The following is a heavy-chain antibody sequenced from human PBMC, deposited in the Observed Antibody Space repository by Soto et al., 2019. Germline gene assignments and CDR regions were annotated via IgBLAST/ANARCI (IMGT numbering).Heavy chain of an antibody. Sequence: GASVKVSCKASGGTFSSYAISGVRQAPGQGLEWMGGIIPIFGTANYAQKFQGRVTITADESTSTAYMELSSLRSEDTAVYYCARVLGTDYGDYGGDYWGQGTLVTVSS. D-gene: IGHD4-17*01. CDR2: IIPIFGTA. V-gene: IGHV1-69*13. CDR1: GGTFSSYA. CDR3: ARVLGTDYGDYGGDY. J-gene: IGHJ4*02.